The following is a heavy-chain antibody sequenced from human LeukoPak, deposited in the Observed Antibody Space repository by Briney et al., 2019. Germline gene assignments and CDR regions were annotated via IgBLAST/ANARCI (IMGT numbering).Heavy chain of an antibody. V-gene: IGHV3-7*01. CDR3: ARELSGIVGATTGFDY. CDR2: IKQDGSEK. D-gene: IGHD1-26*01. CDR1: GFTFSSYW. Sequence: AGGSLRLSCAASGFTFSSYWMSWVRQAPGKGLEWVANIKQDGSEKYYVDSVKGRFTISRDNAKNSLYLQMNSLRAEDTAVYYCARELSGIVGATTGFDYWGQGTLVTVSS. J-gene: IGHJ4*02.